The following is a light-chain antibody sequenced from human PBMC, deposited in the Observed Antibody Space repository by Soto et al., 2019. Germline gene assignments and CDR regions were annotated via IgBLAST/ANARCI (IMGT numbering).Light chain of an antibody. CDR2: EGT. V-gene: IGLV2-23*03. CDR1: TSDVGSYHL. J-gene: IGLJ1*01. CDR3: CSFAGTGTFGGYV. Sequence: QSALAQPASVSGSPGQSVTISCTGTTSDVGSYHLVSWYQQHPGKAPKLMIYEGTKRPSGVSNRLSGSKSGITASLTISGLQPEDEADYYCCSFAGTGTFGGYVFGTGTKLTVL.